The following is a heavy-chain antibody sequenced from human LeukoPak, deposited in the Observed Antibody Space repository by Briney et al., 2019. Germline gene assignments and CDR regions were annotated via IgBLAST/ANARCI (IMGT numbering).Heavy chain of an antibody. D-gene: IGHD2-15*01. CDR3: ARDGGLHTNFDY. J-gene: IGHJ4*02. CDR1: GFTFRNYW. V-gene: IGHV3-7*01. CDR2: TKPDGSAE. Sequence: HPGGSLRLSCAASGFTFRNYWMGWVRQAPGKGLEWVANTKPDGSAEYYADSVRGRFTASRDNANNLLYLQMNRLRAEDKAVYYCARDGGLHTNFDYWGQGTLVTVSS.